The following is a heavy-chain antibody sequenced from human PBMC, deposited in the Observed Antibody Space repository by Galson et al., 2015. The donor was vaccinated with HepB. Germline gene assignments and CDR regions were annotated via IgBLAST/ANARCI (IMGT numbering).Heavy chain of an antibody. CDR2: IIPIFGTA. Sequence: SVKVSCKASGGTFSSYAISWVRQAPGQGLEWMGGIIPIFGTANYAQKFQGRVTITADRSTSTAYMELSSLRSEDTAVYYCASYDSSGYYYLFYYYGMDVWGQGTTVTASS. V-gene: IGHV1-69*06. D-gene: IGHD3-22*01. CDR1: GGTFSSYA. J-gene: IGHJ6*02. CDR3: ASYDSSGYYYLFYYYGMDV.